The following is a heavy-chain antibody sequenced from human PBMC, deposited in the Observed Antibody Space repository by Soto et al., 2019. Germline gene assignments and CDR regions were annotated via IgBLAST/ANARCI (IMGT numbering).Heavy chain of an antibody. J-gene: IGHJ6*02. CDR2: IWYDGSNK. Sequence: GGSLRLSCTTSGFTFNTYGMHWLRQAPGKGLEWVAIIWYDGSNKYYADSVKGRFTISRDNSRNTLYLQMNSLRAEDTALYYCARADCTGAYCYSWPSNYGVDVWGQGATVTVSS. V-gene: IGHV3-33*08. D-gene: IGHD2-15*01. CDR3: ARADCTGAYCYSWPSNYGVDV. CDR1: GFTFNTYG.